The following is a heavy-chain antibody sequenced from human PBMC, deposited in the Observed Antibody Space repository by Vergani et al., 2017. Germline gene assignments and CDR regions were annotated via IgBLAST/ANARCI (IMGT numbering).Heavy chain of an antibody. D-gene: IGHD1-14*01. V-gene: IGHV1-2*04. CDR2: INPNSGGK. CDR3: ARAPGAARTPFDY. J-gene: IGHJ4*02. CDR1: GYTFTGYY. Sequence: QVQLVQSGAEVKKPGASVKVSCKASGYTFTGYYMHWVRQAPGQGLEWMGWINPNSGGKNYAQKFQGWVTMTRDTSISTAYMELSRLRSDDTAVYYCARAPGAARTPFDYWGQGTLVTVSS.